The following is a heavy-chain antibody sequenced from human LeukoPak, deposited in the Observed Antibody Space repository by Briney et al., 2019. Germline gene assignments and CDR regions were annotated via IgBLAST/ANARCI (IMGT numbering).Heavy chain of an antibody. CDR1: GGSVSSGSYY. D-gene: IGHD3-3*01. CDR3: ARRSYYDFWSGYYPTDHYFDY. V-gene: IGHV4-61*01. Sequence: PSETLSLTCTVSGGSVSSGSYYWSWIRQPPGKGLEWIGYIYYSGSTNYNPSLKSRVTISVDTSKNQFSLKLSSVTAADTAVYYCARRSYYDFWSGYYPTDHYFDYWGQGTLVTVSS. J-gene: IGHJ4*02. CDR2: IYYSGST.